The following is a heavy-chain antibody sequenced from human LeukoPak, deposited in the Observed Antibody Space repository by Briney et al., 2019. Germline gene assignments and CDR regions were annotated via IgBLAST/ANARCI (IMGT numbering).Heavy chain of an antibody. D-gene: IGHD3-10*01. Sequence: SETLSLTCTVSGYSIRSDYYWGWIRQPPGKGLEWIGSIYHSGSTYYNPSLKSRVTISVDTSKNQFSLKLSSVTAADTAVYYCARSSTGSGSYKGYFDYWGQGTLVTVSS. CDR3: ARSSTGSGSYKGYFDY. J-gene: IGHJ4*02. CDR2: IYHSGST. V-gene: IGHV4-38-2*02. CDR1: GYSIRSDYY.